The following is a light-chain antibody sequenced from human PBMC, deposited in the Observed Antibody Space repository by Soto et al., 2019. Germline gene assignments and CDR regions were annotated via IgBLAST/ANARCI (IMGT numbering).Light chain of an antibody. J-gene: IGKJ1*01. Sequence: EIVMTQSPATLSVSPGERVTLSFRASQSVGSNLAWYQQKPGQVPRLFIYGASRRATGIPDRFSGSGSGTDFTLAISSLQPEDSATYYCLQDINYPWTFGQGTKVDIK. CDR3: LQDINYPWT. CDR1: QSVGSN. CDR2: GAS. V-gene: IGKV3D-15*01.